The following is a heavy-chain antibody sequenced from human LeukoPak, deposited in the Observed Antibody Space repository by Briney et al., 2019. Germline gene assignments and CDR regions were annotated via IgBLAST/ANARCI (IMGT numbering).Heavy chain of an antibody. CDR3: ARDLGGYPFMDV. CDR2: VDQTGSP. Sequence: SETLYLTCSVSGGSLRSDGHHWAWVRQTADKGLEHIGSVDQTGSPYYNPPLKSRVTISVDTSNKQSSLNLTSVTAADTAVYYCARDLGGYPFMDVWGKGTTVTVSS. J-gene: IGHJ6*03. CDR1: GGSLRSDGHH. V-gene: IGHV4-39*07. D-gene: IGHD2-15*01.